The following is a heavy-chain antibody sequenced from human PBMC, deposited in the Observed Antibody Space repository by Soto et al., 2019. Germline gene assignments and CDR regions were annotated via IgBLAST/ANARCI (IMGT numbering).Heavy chain of an antibody. CDR2: IYPGDSDT. V-gene: IGHV5-51*01. CDR1: GYSFTSYW. D-gene: IGHD3-22*01. J-gene: IGHJ4*02. Sequence: PGESLKISCKGSGYSFTSYWIGWVRQMPGKGLEWMGIIYPGDSDTRYSPSFQGQVTISADKSISTAYLQWSSLKASDTAMYYCATGPHFSSGYYYHRDWGQGTLVTVSS. CDR3: ATGPHFSSGYYYHRD.